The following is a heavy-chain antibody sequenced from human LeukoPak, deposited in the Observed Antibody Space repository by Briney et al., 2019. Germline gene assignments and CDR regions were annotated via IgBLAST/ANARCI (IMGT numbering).Heavy chain of an antibody. V-gene: IGHV3-49*05. CDR2: IRSKAYGGTT. J-gene: IGHJ4*02. D-gene: IGHD5-18*01. CDR3: TRVRLRIQLWAIDY. Sequence: KPGGSLRLSCTASGFTFGDYAMSWFRRAPGKGLEWVGFIRSKAYGGTTEYAASVKGRFTISRDDSKSIAYLQMNSLKTEDTAVYYCTRVRLRIQLWAIDYWGQGTLVTVSS. CDR1: GFTFGDYA.